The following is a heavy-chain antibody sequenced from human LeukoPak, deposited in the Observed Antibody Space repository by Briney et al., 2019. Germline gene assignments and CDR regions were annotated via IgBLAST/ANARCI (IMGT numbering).Heavy chain of an antibody. CDR2: XXPIFGTA. V-gene: IGHV1-69*13. CDR3: ARGTVDTAMLYYFDY. D-gene: IGHD5-18*01. J-gene: IGHJ4*02. CDR1: GYTFDGYY. Sequence: SVKVPCKASGYTFDGYYIHWVRQAPGQGLEWMGXXXPIFGTANYAQXFQGRVTITADESTSTAYMELSSLRSEDTAVYYCARGTVDTAMLYYFDYWGQGTLVTVSS.